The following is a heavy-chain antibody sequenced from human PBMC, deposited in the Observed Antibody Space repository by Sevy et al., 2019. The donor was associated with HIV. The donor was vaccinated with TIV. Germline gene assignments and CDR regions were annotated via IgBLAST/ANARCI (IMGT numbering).Heavy chain of an antibody. CDR1: GFGFSNYA. CDR2: ISYDGGDK. Sequence: GGSLRVSCAASGFGFSNYAMHWVRQAPGKGLEWVAVISYDGGDKYYADSVKDRFAISRDNSKNTLYLQMNSLRAEDTAVYYCARVQEIYYGDYVSGYFDYRGQGSLVTVSS. D-gene: IGHD4-17*01. V-gene: IGHV3-30*09. J-gene: IGHJ4*02. CDR3: ARVQEIYYGDYVSGYFDY.